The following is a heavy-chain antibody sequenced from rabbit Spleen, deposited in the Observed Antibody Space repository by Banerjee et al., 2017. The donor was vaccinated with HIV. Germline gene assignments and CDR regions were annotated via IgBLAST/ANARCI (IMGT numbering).Heavy chain of an antibody. CDR1: GFSFSYSDY. CDR2: TAGGRSTFT. V-gene: IGHV1S40*01. Sequence: QSLEESGGDLVKPGASLTLTCTASGFSFSYSDYMCWVRQPPGKGLGWIACTAGGRSTFTYYASWAKGRFTCSKTSSTTVTLQMTSLTVADTATYFCARDLPDIIGWNFGFWGQGTLVTVS. J-gene: IGHJ3*01. D-gene: IGHD1-1*01. CDR3: ARDLPDIIGWNFGF.